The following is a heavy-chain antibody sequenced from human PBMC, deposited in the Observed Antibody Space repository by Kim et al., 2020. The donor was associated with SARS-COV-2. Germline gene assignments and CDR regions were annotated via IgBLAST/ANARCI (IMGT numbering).Heavy chain of an antibody. V-gene: IGHV3-30*09. CDR2: ISSDGTNK. CDR3: TRENYFGSGSGDYFDY. Sequence: GGSLRLSCAASGFTFSDFAIHWVRQAPGKGLEWLAIISSDGTNKYYADSVRGRFAISRDNSKNTVYLQMNSLRSDATAVYYCTRENYFGSGSGDYFDYWGQGTLVTVSS. J-gene: IGHJ4*02. CDR1: GFTFSDFA. D-gene: IGHD3-10*01.